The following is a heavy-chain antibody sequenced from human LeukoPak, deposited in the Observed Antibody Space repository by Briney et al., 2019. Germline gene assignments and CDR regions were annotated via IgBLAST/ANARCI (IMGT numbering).Heavy chain of an antibody. V-gene: IGHV4-59*12. Sequence: SETLSLTCTVSGGSMSNYYWSWIRQPPGEGLEWIGNIYYSGSTNYNPSLKSRVTISVDTSKNQFSLKLSSVTAADTAVYYCARGIRYYYGSGSYFDYWGQGTLVTVSS. J-gene: IGHJ4*02. CDR2: IYYSGST. D-gene: IGHD3-10*01. CDR3: ARGIRYYYGSGSYFDY. CDR1: GGSMSNYY.